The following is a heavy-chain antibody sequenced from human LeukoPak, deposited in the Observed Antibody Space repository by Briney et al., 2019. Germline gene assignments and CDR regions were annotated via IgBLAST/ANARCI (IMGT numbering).Heavy chain of an antibody. CDR3: ARETVRITMVRGPFNY. CDR1: GYTFTGYY. CDR2: INPNSGGT. D-gene: IGHD3-10*01. Sequence: ASVRVSCTASGYTFTGYYMHWVRQAPGQGLEWMGWINPNSGGTNYAQKFQGRVTMTRDTSISTPYMELSRLRSEDTAVYYCARETVRITMVRGPFNYWGQGTLVTVSS. J-gene: IGHJ4*02. V-gene: IGHV1-2*02.